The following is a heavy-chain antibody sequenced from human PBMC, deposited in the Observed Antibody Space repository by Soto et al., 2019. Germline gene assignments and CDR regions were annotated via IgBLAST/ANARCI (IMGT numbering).Heavy chain of an antibody. CDR2: IKYDGSEE. J-gene: IGHJ4*02. Sequence: GGSLRLSCVVSGFSFSSVWMTWVRQAPGKGLDCVANIKYDGSEEYYVDSVKGRFTISRDNAKNSLYLQMNSLRDEDSAVYYCVTDLNWQGHWGQGTLVTVSS. CDR1: GFSFSSVW. V-gene: IGHV3-7*01. CDR3: VTDLNWQGH.